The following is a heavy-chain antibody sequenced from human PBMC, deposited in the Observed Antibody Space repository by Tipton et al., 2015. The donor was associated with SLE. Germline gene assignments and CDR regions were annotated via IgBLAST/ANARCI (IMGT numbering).Heavy chain of an antibody. CDR2: IKEDGSET. CDR3: ARGFLYDGFQV. Sequence: GSLRLSCAASGVTFSNYWMSWVRQAPGKGLEWVANIKEDGSETYYAVSVKSRIIINPDTSKNQFSLQLTSVTPEDTAVYYCARGFLYDGFQVWGQGTLVTVSS. V-gene: IGHV3-7*01. J-gene: IGHJ1*01. CDR1: GVTFSNYW. D-gene: IGHD2-2*02.